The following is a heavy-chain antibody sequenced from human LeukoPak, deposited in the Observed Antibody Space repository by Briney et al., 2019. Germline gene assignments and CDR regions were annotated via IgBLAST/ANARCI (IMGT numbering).Heavy chain of an antibody. CDR1: GYTFTSYD. Sequence: VASVKVSCKASGYTFTSYDINWVRQATGQGLEWMGWMNPNSGNTGYAQKFQGRVTMTRNTSISTAYMELSSLRSEDTAVYYCARGAYSSSWYYCYYYGMDVWGQGTTVTVSS. CDR3: ARGAYSSSWYYCYYYGMDV. V-gene: IGHV1-8*01. D-gene: IGHD6-13*01. CDR2: MNPNSGNT. J-gene: IGHJ6*02.